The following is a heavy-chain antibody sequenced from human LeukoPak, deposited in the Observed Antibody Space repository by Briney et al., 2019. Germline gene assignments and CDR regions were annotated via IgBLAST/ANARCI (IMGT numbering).Heavy chain of an antibody. Sequence: SETLSLTCAFSGGSLSSGGYSWSWIRPPPGKGLGWIGYIYHSGSTYYNPSLKSRVTISVDRSKNQFSLKLSSVTAADTAVYYCARVRITMVRGVIRGDWFDPWGQGTLVTVSS. D-gene: IGHD3-10*01. V-gene: IGHV4-30-2*01. CDR1: GGSLSSGGYS. CDR2: IYHSGST. CDR3: ARVRITMVRGVIRGDWFDP. J-gene: IGHJ5*02.